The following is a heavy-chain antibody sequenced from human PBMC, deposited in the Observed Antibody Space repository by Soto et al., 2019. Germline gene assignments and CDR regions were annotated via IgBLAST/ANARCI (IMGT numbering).Heavy chain of an antibody. CDR1: GGSISSGGYS. Sequence: QLQLQESGSGLVKPSQTLSLTCAVSGGSISSGGYSWSWIRQPPGKVLEWIGYIYHSGSTYYNPSLKRRVTISVDRSKSQFSLKRSSLTSAGTAVYYCARVPGPWGQGTLVTVSS. J-gene: IGHJ5*02. CDR3: ARVPGP. V-gene: IGHV4-30-2*01. CDR2: IYHSGST.